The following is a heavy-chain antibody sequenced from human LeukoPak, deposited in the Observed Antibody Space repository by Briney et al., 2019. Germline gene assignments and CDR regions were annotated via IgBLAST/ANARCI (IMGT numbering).Heavy chain of an antibody. CDR2: ISWNSGSI. CDR3: AKDNSAGTYYYYGMDV. Sequence: GGSLRLSCAASGFTFDNYAMHWVRQAPGKGLEWVSGISWNSGSIGYADSVKGRFTISRDNAKDSLYPQMNSLRAEDTALYYCAKDNSAGTYYYYGMDVWGQGTTVTVSS. D-gene: IGHD6-13*01. V-gene: IGHV3-9*01. CDR1: GFTFDNYA. J-gene: IGHJ6*02.